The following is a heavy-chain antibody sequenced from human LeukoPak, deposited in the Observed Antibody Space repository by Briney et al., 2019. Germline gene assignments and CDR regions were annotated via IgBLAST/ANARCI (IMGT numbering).Heavy chain of an antibody. CDR2: ISSSGYTT. D-gene: IGHD2-2*01. CDR1: GFTFSNFA. V-gene: IGHV3-23*01. CDR3: AKAVAVPGALSGYYDY. Sequence: GGSLRLSCEVSGFTFSNFAMSWVRQAPGKGLDWVSAISSSGYTTYYADSVKGRFTTSRDNSRDTLYLQMNSLRVEDTAVYYCAKAVAVPGALSGYYDYWGQGTLVTVSS. J-gene: IGHJ4*02.